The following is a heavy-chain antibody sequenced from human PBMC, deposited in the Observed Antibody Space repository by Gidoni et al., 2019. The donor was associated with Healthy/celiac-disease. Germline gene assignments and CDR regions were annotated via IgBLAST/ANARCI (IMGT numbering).Heavy chain of an antibody. J-gene: IGHJ4*02. CDR1: GYTFTSYY. CDR2: INPSGGST. CDR3: AAEHIVVVTAIRAYYFDY. V-gene: IGHV1-46*03. D-gene: IGHD2-21*02. Sequence: QVQLVQSGAEVKKPGASVKVSCKASGYTFTSYYMHWVRQAPGQGLEWMGIINPSGGSTSYAQKFQGRVTMTRDTSTSTVYMELSSLRSEDTAVYYCAAEHIVVVTAIRAYYFDYWGQGTLVTVSS.